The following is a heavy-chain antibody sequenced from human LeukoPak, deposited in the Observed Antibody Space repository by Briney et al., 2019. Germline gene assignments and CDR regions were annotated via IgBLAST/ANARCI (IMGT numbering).Heavy chain of an antibody. CDR2: ISSSSSYI. CDR1: GFTFSTYA. CDR3: AREHSSSSAGWFDP. D-gene: IGHD6-6*01. V-gene: IGHV3-21*01. J-gene: IGHJ5*02. Sequence: GGSLRLSCAASGFTFSTYAMSWVRQIPGKGLEWVSCISSSSSYIYYADSVKGRFTISRDNAKNSLYLQMNSLRAEDTAVYYCAREHSSSSAGWFDPWGQGTLVTVSS.